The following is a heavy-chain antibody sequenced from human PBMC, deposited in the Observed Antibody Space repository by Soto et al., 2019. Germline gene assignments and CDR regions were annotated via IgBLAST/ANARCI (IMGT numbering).Heavy chain of an antibody. CDR2: ISGNGEII. CDR1: GFTFSDYY. CDR3: ARDVDADFRTDFDY. D-gene: IGHD4-17*01. Sequence: PGGSLRLSCAASGFTFSDYYIHWIRRAPGKGLEWISYISGNGEIIQYAASARGRFTISRDNAENSVYLEMDRLRAEDTALYYCARDVDADFRTDFDYWGRGTLVTVS. V-gene: IGHV3-11*01. J-gene: IGHJ4*02.